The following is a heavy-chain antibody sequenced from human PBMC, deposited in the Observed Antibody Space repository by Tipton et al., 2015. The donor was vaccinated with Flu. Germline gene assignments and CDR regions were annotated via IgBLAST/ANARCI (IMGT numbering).Heavy chain of an antibody. CDR1: GGSVSSGSCY. J-gene: IGHJ4*02. CDR3: AREGSPTGFDY. D-gene: IGHD2-8*02. Sequence: LRLSCTVSGGSVSSGSCYWSWIRQPPGKGLEWIGYIYYSGSTNYNPSLKSRVTISVDTSKNQFSLKLSSVTAADTAVYYCAREGSPTGFDYWGQGTLVTVSS. V-gene: IGHV4-61*01. CDR2: IYYSGST.